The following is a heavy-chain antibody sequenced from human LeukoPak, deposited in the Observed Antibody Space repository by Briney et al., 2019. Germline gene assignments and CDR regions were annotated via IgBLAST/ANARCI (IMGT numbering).Heavy chain of an antibody. D-gene: IGHD3-22*01. CDR3: ARDGETTYYYDSSGYQM. Sequence: ASVKVSCKDSGYTFTSYAMHWVRQAPGQRLEWMGWINAGNGNTKYSQEFQGRVTITRDTSASTAYMELSSLRAEDMAVYYCARDGETTYYYDSSGYQMWGQGTLVTVSS. V-gene: IGHV1-3*03. CDR1: GYTFTSYA. CDR2: INAGNGNT. J-gene: IGHJ1*01.